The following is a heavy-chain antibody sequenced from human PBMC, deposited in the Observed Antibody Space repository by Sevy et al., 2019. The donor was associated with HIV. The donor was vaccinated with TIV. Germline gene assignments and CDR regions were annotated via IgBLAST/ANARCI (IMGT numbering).Heavy chain of an antibody. V-gene: IGHV3-53*01. CDR2: IHSGGRI. D-gene: IGHD2-15*01. CDR1: GFSVSSNY. CDR3: AREDIVLGEGNYYGMDV. Sequence: GGSLRLSCAASGFSVSSNYMSWVRQAPGKGPEWVSVIHSGGRISYADSVQGRFTISRDNSKNTLYLQMNSLRAEDTAVYYCAREDIVLGEGNYYGMDVWGQGTTVTVSS. J-gene: IGHJ6*02.